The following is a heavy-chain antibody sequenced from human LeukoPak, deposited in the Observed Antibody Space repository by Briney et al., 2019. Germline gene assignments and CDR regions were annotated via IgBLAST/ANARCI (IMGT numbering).Heavy chain of an antibody. V-gene: IGHV4-59*01. CDR3: AMSFYSSSRQYFDL. J-gene: IGHJ2*01. CDR2: IYYSGST. Sequence: PSETLSLTCTVSGGSISSYYWSWIRQPPGKGLEWIGYIYYSGSTNYNPSLKSRVTISVDTSKNQFSLKLSSVTAADTAVYYCAMSFYSSSRQYFDLWGRGTLVTVSS. CDR1: GGSISSYY. D-gene: IGHD6-6*01.